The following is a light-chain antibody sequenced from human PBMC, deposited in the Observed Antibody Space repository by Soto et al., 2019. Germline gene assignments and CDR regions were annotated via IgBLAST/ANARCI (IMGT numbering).Light chain of an antibody. J-gene: IGKJ1*01. CDR2: AAS. CDR1: QSISSY. V-gene: IGKV1-39*01. Sequence: DIQMTQSPSSLSASVGDRVTITCRASQSISSYLNWYQQKPGKAPKLLIYAASSLQSGVPSRFSGSGSGTDFSLTVSSLQPEDFATFYCQQSHRLPWTFGQGTKVDIK. CDR3: QQSHRLPWT.